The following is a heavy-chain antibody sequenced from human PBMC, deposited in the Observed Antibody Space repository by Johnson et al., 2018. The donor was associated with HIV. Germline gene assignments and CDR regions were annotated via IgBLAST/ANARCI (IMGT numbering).Heavy chain of an antibody. Sequence: VQLVESGGGLVQPGGSLRLSCAASGFTVSSNYMSWVRQAPGKGLEWVSVIYSGGSTYYADSVKGRFTISRDNSKNTLYLQMNSLRAEDTAVYYCARDQSGQYYNFWSGYFNAFDIWGQGTMVTVSS. V-gene: IGHV3-66*01. J-gene: IGHJ3*02. D-gene: IGHD3-3*01. CDR3: ARDQSGQYYNFWSGYFNAFDI. CDR2: IYSGGST. CDR1: GFTVSSNY.